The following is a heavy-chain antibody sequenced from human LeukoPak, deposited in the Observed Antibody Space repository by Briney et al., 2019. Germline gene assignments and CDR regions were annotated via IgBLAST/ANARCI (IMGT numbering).Heavy chain of an antibody. J-gene: IGHJ5*02. V-gene: IGHV3-21*01. CDR1: GFTFSSYS. Sequence: PGGSLRLSCAASGFTFSSYSMNWVRQAPGKGLEWVSSISSSSSYIYHADSVKGRFTISRDNAKNSLYLQMNSLRAEDTAVYYCARDSSTSESWFDPWGQGTLVTVSS. D-gene: IGHD1-26*01. CDR3: ARDSSTSESWFDP. CDR2: ISSSSSYI.